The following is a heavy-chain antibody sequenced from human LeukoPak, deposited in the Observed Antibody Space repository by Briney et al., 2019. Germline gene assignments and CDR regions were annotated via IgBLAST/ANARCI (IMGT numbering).Heavy chain of an antibody. J-gene: IGHJ3*02. CDR1: GFIFSIAW. V-gene: IGHV3-15*01. Sequence: GGSLRLSCAASGFIFSIAWMSWVRQAPGKGLEWVGRIKSRGDGETRDYAAPVKDRFIISRDDSKNTLYLQMDSLRTEDTAVYYCAAVGEWLSNAFNTWGQGTLVAVSA. CDR3: AAVGEWLSNAFNT. D-gene: IGHD3-3*01. CDR2: IKSRGDGETR.